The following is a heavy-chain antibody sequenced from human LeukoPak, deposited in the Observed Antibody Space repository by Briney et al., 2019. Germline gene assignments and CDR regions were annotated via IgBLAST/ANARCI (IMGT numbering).Heavy chain of an antibody. CDR3: ACLTTADAFDI. CDR2: MNHSGST. V-gene: IGHV4-34*01. Sequence: SETLSLTCAVYGGSFSGYYWSWIRQPPGKGLEWIGEMNHSGSTNYNPSLKSRVTISVDTSKNQFPLKLSSVTAADTAVYYCACLTTADAFDIWGQGTMVTVSS. D-gene: IGHD3-22*01. CDR1: GGSFSGYY. J-gene: IGHJ3*02.